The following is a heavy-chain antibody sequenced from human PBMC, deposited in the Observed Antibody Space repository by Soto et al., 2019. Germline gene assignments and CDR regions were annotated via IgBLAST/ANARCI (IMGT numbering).Heavy chain of an antibody. CDR1: GFPFRGSA. CDR3: ASRTIPVTGAYDY. D-gene: IGHD3-16*01. CDR2: ISGSGDDI. Sequence: EVQRLESGGGMVQPGGSLRLSCAASGFPFRGSAMGWVRQAPGKGLEWISVISGSGDDILYADSVKGRFTISKDNSKNTLYLQMTSLRGEDTAVYFCASRTIPVTGAYDYWGQGTLVTVSS. V-gene: IGHV3-23*01. J-gene: IGHJ4*02.